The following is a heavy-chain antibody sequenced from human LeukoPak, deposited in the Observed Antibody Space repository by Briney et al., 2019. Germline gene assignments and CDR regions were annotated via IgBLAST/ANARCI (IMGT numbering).Heavy chain of an antibody. J-gene: IGHJ4*02. D-gene: IGHD4-17*01. V-gene: IGHV5-51*01. CDR2: VYPDDSDA. CDR1: GYSFTNYW. CDR3: ARQSASVPTKTGGLYYFDF. Sequence: GESLKISCKGSGYSFTNYWIAWLRQMPGKGLEWMGIVYPDDSDARYNPSFQGQVTISADKSISTAYLQWSSLEASDTAIFYCARQSASVPTKTGGLYYFDFWGQGTLVTVSS.